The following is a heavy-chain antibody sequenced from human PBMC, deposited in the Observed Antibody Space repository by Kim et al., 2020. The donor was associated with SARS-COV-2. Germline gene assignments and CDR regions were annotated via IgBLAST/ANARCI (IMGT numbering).Heavy chain of an antibody. CDR3: ARGYCSSTSCYGPLDY. J-gene: IGHJ4*02. Sequence: KFQGRVTLTRDTSASTAYMELSSLRSEDTAVYYCARGYCSSTSCYGPLDYWGQGTLVTVSS. V-gene: IGHV1-3*01. D-gene: IGHD2-2*01.